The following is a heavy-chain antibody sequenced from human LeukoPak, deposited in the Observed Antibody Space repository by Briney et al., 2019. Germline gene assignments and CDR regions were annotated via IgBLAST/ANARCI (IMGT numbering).Heavy chain of an antibody. CDR1: GFTFSSYS. D-gene: IGHD5-18*01. J-gene: IGHJ3*02. CDR2: ISSSSSYI. Sequence: GGSLRLSCAASGFTFSSYSMNWVRQAPGKGLEWVSSISSSSSYIYYADSVKGRFTISRDNAKNSLYLQMNSLRAEDTAVYYCARARTAMVRGALDIWGQGTMVTVSS. V-gene: IGHV3-21*01. CDR3: ARARTAMVRGALDI.